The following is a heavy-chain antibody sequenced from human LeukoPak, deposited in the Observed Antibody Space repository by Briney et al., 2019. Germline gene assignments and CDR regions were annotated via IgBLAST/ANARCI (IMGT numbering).Heavy chain of an antibody. D-gene: IGHD5-12*01. V-gene: IGHV4-38-2*02. Sequence: PSETLSLTCTVSGYSIRSGYDWVWIRQPPGKGLEWIGSINYSGTTYDNPSLKSRVTISVDTSKNQFSLKLSSVTAADTAVYYCARRRDIVATFGYWGQGTLVTVSS. J-gene: IGHJ4*02. CDR2: INYSGTT. CDR3: ARRRDIVATFGY. CDR1: GYSIRSGYD.